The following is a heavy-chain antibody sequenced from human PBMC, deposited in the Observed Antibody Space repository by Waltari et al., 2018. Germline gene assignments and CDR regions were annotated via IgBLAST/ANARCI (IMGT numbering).Heavy chain of an antibody. J-gene: IGHJ5*02. Sequence: QVQLQESGPGLVKPSETLSLTCAVSGYSLSSGYYWGWLRQPPGKGLEWIGSIYHSGSTYYNPSLKSRVTISVDTSKNQFSLKLSSVTAADTAVYYCARGSSSWYGSGWFDPWGQGTLVTVSS. CDR2: IYHSGST. V-gene: IGHV4-38-2*01. CDR1: GYSLSSGYY. D-gene: IGHD6-13*01. CDR3: ARGSSSWYGSGWFDP.